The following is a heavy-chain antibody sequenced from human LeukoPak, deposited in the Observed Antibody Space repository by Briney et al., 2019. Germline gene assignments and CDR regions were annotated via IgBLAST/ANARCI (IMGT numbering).Heavy chain of an antibody. CDR2: ISWNIGSI. V-gene: IGHV3-9*01. CDR1: GFTFDDYA. CDR3: AKDIDSYSSGWYGGFDY. Sequence: QPGGSLRLSCAASGFTFDDYAMHWVRQAPGKGLEWVSGISWNIGSIGYADSVKGRFTISRDNAKNSLYLQMNSLRAEDTVLDYCAKDIDSYSSGWYGGFDYWGQGTLVTVSS. J-gene: IGHJ4*02. D-gene: IGHD6-19*01.